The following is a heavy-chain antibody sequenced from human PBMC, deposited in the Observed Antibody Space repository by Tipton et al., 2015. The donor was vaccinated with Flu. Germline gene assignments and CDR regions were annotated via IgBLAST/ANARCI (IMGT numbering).Heavy chain of an antibody. CDR1: GGTISSSSYY. CDR3: ARVSLGRYYFDY. J-gene: IGHJ4*02. Sequence: TLSLTCTVSGGTISSSSYYWGWIRQPPGKGLEWIGSIYYSGSTYYNPSLKSRVTISVDTSKNQFSLKLSSVTAADTAVYYCARVSLGRYYFDYWGQGTLVTVS. V-gene: IGHV4-39*07. CDR2: IYYSGST.